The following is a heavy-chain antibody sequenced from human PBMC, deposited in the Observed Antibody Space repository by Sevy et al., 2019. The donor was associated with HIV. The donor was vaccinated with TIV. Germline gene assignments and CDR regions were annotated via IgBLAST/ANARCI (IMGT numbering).Heavy chain of an antibody. Sequence: GGSLRLSCAASGFTFSTYWMHWVRQVPGKGLVWVSRITSDGSNTNYSDSVKGRFTTSRDNAKNTVYLQMNSLRADDTALYFCGREMISMVTGVPDAFDIWGHGTMVTVSS. V-gene: IGHV3-74*01. CDR2: ITSDGSNT. CDR1: GFTFSTYW. D-gene: IGHD3-10*01. CDR3: GREMISMVTGVPDAFDI. J-gene: IGHJ3*02.